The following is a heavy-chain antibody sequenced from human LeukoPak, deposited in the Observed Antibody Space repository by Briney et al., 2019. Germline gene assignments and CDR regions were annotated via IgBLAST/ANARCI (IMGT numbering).Heavy chain of an antibody. CDR1: GFTFSSYA. V-gene: IGHV3-23*01. CDR3: AKESTSVVTPFDY. D-gene: IGHD4-23*01. Sequence: GGSLRLSCAASGFTFSSYAMSWVRQAPGKGLEWVSAISSNGGSTYYADSVKGRFTLSRDNSKNTLYLQMNSLRAEDTAVYYCAKESTSVVTPFDYWGQGTLVTVSS. J-gene: IGHJ4*02. CDR2: ISSNGGST.